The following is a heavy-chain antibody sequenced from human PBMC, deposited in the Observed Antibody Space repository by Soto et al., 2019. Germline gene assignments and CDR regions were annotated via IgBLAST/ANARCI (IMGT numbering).Heavy chain of an antibody. CDR3: TKEGATRFWCRSRCPPAGAY. V-gene: IGHV3-30*18. J-gene: IGHJ4*02. Sequence: QVQLVESGGGVVQPGRSLRLSCAGSGFTFSNYGLHWVRQAPGKGLEWVAVISYDGSHKYYADSVKGRFTISRDNSNNMLDLKMASLRAEETAVYYCTKEGATRFWCRSRCPPAGAYWGQGTLVTVSS. CDR2: ISYDGSHK. D-gene: IGHD2-2*01. CDR1: GFTFSNYG.